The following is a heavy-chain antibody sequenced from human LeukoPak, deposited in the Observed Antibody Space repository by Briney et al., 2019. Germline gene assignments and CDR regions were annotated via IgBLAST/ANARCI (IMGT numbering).Heavy chain of an antibody. CDR2: ISAYNGDT. CDR3: ARDPSNSSGWKTWFDP. J-gene: IGHJ5*02. D-gene: IGHD6-19*01. V-gene: IGHV1-18*01. CDR1: GYTFTRHG. Sequence: ASVKVSCKASGYTFTRHGISWVRQAPGQGLEWMGWISAYNGDTNYAQQLQGRVTMTTDTSTSTAYMELRSLRSDDTAVYYCARDPSNSSGWKTWFDPWGQGTLVTVSS.